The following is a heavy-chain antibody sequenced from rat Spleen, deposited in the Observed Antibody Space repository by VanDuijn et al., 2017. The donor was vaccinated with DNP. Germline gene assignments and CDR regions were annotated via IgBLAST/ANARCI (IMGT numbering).Heavy chain of an antibody. CDR2: INYSGRT. Sequence: EVQLQESGPGLVEPSQSLSLTCSVTGYSITSNYWAWIRKFPGNKMEWIGHINYSGRTSYNPSLTGRISITRDTSKNQFFLQLNSVTTEDTATYYSVRGHPPRGFDYWGQGVMVTVSS. J-gene: IGHJ2*01. V-gene: IGHV3-1*01. CDR1: GYSITSNY. CDR3: VRGHPPRGFDY. D-gene: IGHD3-8*01.